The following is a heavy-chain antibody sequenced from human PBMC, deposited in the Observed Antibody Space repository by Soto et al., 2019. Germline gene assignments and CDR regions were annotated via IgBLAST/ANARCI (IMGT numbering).Heavy chain of an antibody. J-gene: IGHJ5*02. CDR3: ARDIVLVPAARGGFDP. Sequence: QVQLVQSGAEVKKPGSSVKVSCKASGGTFSSYAISWVRQAPGQGLEWMGGIIPIFGTANYAQKFQGRVTITAGESTSTAYMELSSLRSEDTAVYYWARDIVLVPAARGGFDPWGQGTLVTVSS. D-gene: IGHD2-2*01. CDR2: IIPIFGTA. V-gene: IGHV1-69*12. CDR1: GGTFSSYA.